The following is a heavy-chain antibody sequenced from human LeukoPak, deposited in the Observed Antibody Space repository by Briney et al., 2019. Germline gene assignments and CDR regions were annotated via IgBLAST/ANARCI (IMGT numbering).Heavy chain of an antibody. CDR3: ARQGSRRAFDI. D-gene: IGHD2-2*01. V-gene: IGHV4-39*01. Sequence: SETLSLTCTVSGGSISSSSYYWGWIRQPPGKGLEWIGSIYYSGSTYYNPYLKSRVTISVDTSKNQFSLKLSSVTAADTAVYYCARQGSRRAFDIWGQGTMVTVSS. CDR1: GGSISSSSYY. CDR2: IYYSGST. J-gene: IGHJ3*02.